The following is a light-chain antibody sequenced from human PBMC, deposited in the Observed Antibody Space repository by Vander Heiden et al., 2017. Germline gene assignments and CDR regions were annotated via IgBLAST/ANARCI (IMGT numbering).Light chain of an antibody. J-gene: IGLJ3*02. CDR2: DVS. V-gene: IGLV2-14*01. CDR3: SSYTSSSIWV. Sequence: QSALTQPAHASGSPGQSLPISCTGTSSDVGGYNYVSWYQQHQGKAPKVMIYDVSNRPSGVSNRFSGSKSGNTASLTISGLQAEDEADYYCSSYTSSSIWVFGGGTKLTVL. CDR1: SSDVGGYNY.